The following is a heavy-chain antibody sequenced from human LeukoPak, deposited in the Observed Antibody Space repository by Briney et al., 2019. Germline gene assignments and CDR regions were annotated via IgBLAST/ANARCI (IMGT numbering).Heavy chain of an antibody. CDR2: INSDGSST. D-gene: IGHD6-13*01. V-gene: IGHV3-74*01. Sequence: TGGSLRHSCAASGFTLSSYWMHWVRQAPGKGLVWVSRINSDGSSTSYADSVKGRFTISRDNPKNTLYLQMNSLRAEDTAVYYCARDGSSWLNWLDPWGQGTLVTVSS. CDR3: ARDGSSWLNWLDP. J-gene: IGHJ5*02. CDR1: GFTLSSYW.